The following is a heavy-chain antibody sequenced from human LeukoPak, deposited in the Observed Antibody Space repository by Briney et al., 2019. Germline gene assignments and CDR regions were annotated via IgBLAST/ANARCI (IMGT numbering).Heavy chain of an antibody. CDR1: GGSFSGYY. J-gene: IGHJ3*02. CDR3: ARDSTNSRDAFDI. CDR2: IYYSGNT. Sequence: SETLSLTCAVYGGSFSGYYWSWIRQPPGKGLEWIGYIYYSGNTYYNPSLKCRVSISVDTSKNQFSLKLSSLTAADTAVYYCARDSTNSRDAFDIWGQGTMVTVSS. D-gene: IGHD4-23*01. V-gene: IGHV4-30-4*08.